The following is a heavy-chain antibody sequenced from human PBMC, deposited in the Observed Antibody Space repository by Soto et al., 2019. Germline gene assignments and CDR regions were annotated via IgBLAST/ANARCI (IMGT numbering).Heavy chain of an antibody. D-gene: IGHD2-21*01. J-gene: IGHJ6*02. CDR3: AREGYSPYYYYYGMDV. V-gene: IGHV3-30-3*01. Sequence: GGSLRLSCAASGFTFSSYAMHWVRQAPGKGLEWVAVISYDGSNKYYADSVKGRFTISRDNSKNTLYLQMNSLRAEDTAVYYCAREGYSPYYYYYGMDVWGQGTTVTVSS. CDR2: ISYDGSNK. CDR1: GFTFSSYA.